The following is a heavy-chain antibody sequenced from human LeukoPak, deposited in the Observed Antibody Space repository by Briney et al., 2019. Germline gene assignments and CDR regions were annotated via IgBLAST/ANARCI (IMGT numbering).Heavy chain of an antibody. CDR3: GRGNYYDSSAYYLDY. J-gene: IGHJ4*02. D-gene: IGHD3-22*01. CDR1: GYIFITYY. V-gene: IGHV1-46*01. Sequence: ASVKVSCKTSGYIFITYYMHWVRQAPGQGLEWMGVINPNGGTTNYPQKFQGRVTMTTDSSTSTVYMELSSLTSEDTALYYCGRGNYYDSSAYYLDYWGQGTLVTVSS. CDR2: INPNGGTT.